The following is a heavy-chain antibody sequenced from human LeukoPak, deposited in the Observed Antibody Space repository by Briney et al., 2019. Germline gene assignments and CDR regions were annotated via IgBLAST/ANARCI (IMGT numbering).Heavy chain of an antibody. V-gene: IGHV3-23*01. D-gene: IGHD5-24*01. CDR1: GFSFSTYD. CDR2: ISTTGGYT. CDR3: AKKPATIKFPFDI. J-gene: IGHJ4*02. Sequence: GGSLRLSCVGSGFSFSTYDMGRVRQTPGKGLEWASAISTTGGYTEDADSVKGRFTISRDNSQNTLFLQMHSLRAEDTAVYYCAKKPATIKFPFDIWGQGTLVTVSP.